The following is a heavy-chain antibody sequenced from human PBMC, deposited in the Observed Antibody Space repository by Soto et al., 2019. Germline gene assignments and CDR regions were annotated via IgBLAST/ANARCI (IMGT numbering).Heavy chain of an antibody. CDR1: GFIVSSNY. Sequence: EVQLVESGGSLVQPGGSLRLSCAASGFIVSSNYMSWVRQAPRKGLEWVSVIYSGGSTYYADSVKGRFTISRDISKNTLYLQMNSLRAEDTAVYYCARAYRVPTAMPNFWGQGTLVTVSS. CDR2: IYSGGST. CDR3: ARAYRVPTAMPNF. V-gene: IGHV3-66*01. D-gene: IGHD5-18*01. J-gene: IGHJ4*02.